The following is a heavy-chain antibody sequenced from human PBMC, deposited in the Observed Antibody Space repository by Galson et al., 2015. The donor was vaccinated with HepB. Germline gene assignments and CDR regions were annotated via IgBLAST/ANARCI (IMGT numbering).Heavy chain of an antibody. D-gene: IGHD3-10*01. Sequence: SVKVSCKASGGTFSSYAISWVRQAPGQGLEWMGGIIPIFGTANYAQKFQGRVTITADKSTSTAYMELSSLRSEDTAVYYCARSYGSGSYSSDYWGQGTLVTVSS. CDR1: GGTFSSYA. V-gene: IGHV1-69*06. CDR3: ARSYGSGSYSSDY. J-gene: IGHJ4*02. CDR2: IIPIFGTA.